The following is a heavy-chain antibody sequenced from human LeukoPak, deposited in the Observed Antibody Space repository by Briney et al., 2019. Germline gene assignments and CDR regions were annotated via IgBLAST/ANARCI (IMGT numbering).Heavy chain of an antibody. CDR2: IIPIFGTA. V-gene: IGHV1-69*05. J-gene: IGHJ6*03. CDR3: ARGEVNFWSGYPYYMDV. D-gene: IGHD3-3*01. CDR1: GGTFSSYA. Sequence: ASVKVSCKASGGTFSSYAISWVRQAPGQGLEWMGGIIPIFGTANYAQKFQGRVTITTDESTSTAYMELSSLRSEDTAVYYCARGEVNFWSGYPYYMDVWGKGTTVTVSS.